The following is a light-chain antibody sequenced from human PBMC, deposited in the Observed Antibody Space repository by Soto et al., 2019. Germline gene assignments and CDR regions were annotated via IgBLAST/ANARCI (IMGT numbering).Light chain of an antibody. CDR1: QSLLHSNGYNY. CDR3: MQALQSPLT. CDR2: LGS. Sequence: DIVMTQSPLSLPVTPGEPASISCRSSQSLLHSNGYNYLDWYLQKPGQSPQLLIYLGSNRASGVPDGVRGSGSCTDFTLKISRVEAEDVGVYYCMQALQSPLTFGGGTKVEIK. J-gene: IGKJ4*01. V-gene: IGKV2-28*01.